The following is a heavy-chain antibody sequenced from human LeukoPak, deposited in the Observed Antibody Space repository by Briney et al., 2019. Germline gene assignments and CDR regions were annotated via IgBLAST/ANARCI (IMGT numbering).Heavy chain of an antibody. J-gene: IGHJ4*02. Sequence: GGSLRLSCAASGFTFSDYWMSWMRQAPGKGLEWVANIKYDGNEKYYVDSVRGRFTISRDNAKNALYLQLNSLRVEDTAVYYCKSGGAAPGSFDYWGQGTLVTVSP. V-gene: IGHV3-7*01. CDR1: GFTFSDYW. CDR3: KSGGAAPGSFDY. D-gene: IGHD4-23*01. CDR2: IKYDGNEK.